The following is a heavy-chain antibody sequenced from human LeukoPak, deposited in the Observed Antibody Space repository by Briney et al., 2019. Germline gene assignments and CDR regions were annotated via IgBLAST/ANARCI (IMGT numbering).Heavy chain of an antibody. J-gene: IGHJ5*02. Sequence: GGSLRLSCAVSGXTFSHYAMSWVRQAPGTGLESVGSHTDSGDATYYADSVKGRLTISRDNSNSTLYLHISGLRVEDTAVYYCARGYSHNSGGWLDPWGQGTLVTVSS. V-gene: IGHV3-23*01. CDR2: HTDSGDAT. CDR1: GXTFSHYA. CDR3: ARGYSHNSGGWLDP. D-gene: IGHD5-12*01.